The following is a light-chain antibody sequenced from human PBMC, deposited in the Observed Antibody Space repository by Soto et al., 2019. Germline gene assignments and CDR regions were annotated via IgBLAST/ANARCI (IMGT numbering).Light chain of an antibody. CDR1: QSVSAF. CDR2: SAS. V-gene: IGKV1-39*01. CDR3: QQTYSPPGT. Sequence: DIQMTQSPSSLSASVGDRVTITCRASQSVSAFLNWYRHKPGKAPELLIFSASSLQPGVPSRFSGRGSGTAFTLTITSLQPEDFATYHCQQTYSPPGTFGQGTKVDIK. J-gene: IGKJ1*01.